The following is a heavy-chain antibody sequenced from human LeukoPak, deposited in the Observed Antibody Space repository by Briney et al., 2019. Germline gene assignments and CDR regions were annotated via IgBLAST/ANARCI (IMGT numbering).Heavy chain of an antibody. Sequence: SGGSLRLSCAASGFTFSSYSMNWVRQAPGKGLEWVSSISSSSSYIYYADSVKGRFTISRDNAKNSLYLQMNSLRAEDTAVYYCARFQKLGFHKLERSYYYYGMDVWGKGTTVTVSS. CDR1: GFTFSSYS. J-gene: IGHJ6*04. D-gene: IGHD4-11*01. V-gene: IGHV3-21*01. CDR2: ISSSSSYI. CDR3: ARFQKLGFHKLERSYYYYGMDV.